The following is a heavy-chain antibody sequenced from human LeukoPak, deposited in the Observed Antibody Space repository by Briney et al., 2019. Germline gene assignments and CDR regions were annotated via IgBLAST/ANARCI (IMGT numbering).Heavy chain of an antibody. CDR1: GGSISSSNW. D-gene: IGHD1-1*01. CDR2: IYHSGST. CDR3: ARTRVLELAFDI. V-gene: IGHV4-4*02. Sequence: PSETLSLTCAVSGGSISSSNWWSWIRPPPGKGLEWIGEIYHSGSTNYNPSLKSRVTISVDTSKNQFSLKLSSVTAADTAVYYCARTRVLELAFDIWGQGTMVTVSS. J-gene: IGHJ3*02.